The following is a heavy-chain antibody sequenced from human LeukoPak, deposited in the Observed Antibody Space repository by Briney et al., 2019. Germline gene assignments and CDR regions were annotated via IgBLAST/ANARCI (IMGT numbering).Heavy chain of an antibody. CDR3: ATLSASSYVVY. CDR2: IYYSGST. V-gene: IGHV4-59*08. Sequence: PSETLSLTCTVSAGSISNYYLSWIRQPPGKGLEWIGYIYYSGSTDYNPSLKSRVTISVDTSKNQFSLKLSSVTAADTAVYYCATLSASSYVVYWGQGTLVTVSS. J-gene: IGHJ4*02. CDR1: AGSISNYY. D-gene: IGHD2-2*01.